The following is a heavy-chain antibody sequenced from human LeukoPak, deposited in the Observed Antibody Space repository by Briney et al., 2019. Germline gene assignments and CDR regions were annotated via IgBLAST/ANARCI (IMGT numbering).Heavy chain of an antibody. CDR2: ISSSSSYI. Sequence: GGSLRLSCAASGFTFSSYSMNWVRQAPGKGLEWVSSISSSSSYIYYADSVKGRFTISRDNAKNSLYLQMNSLRAEDTAVYYCARDDGDNWNYWNYWGREPWSPSPQ. V-gene: IGHV3-21*01. CDR3: ARDDGDNWNYWNY. J-gene: IGHJ4*02. CDR1: GFTFSSYS. D-gene: IGHD1-7*01.